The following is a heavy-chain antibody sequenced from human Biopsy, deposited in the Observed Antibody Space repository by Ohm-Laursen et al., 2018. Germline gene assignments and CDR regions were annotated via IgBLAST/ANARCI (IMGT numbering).Heavy chain of an antibody. V-gene: IGHV2-70*16. CDR1: GFSLNTRGMS. D-gene: IGHD2-2*02. CDR2: IDWDDAK. J-gene: IGHJ6*02. Sequence: PTQTLTLTCTLSGFSLNTRGMSVTWILQPPGKALEWLARIDWDDAKFYNGSLKTRLTISKDTSENHVVLTLSDVDPVDTATYYCARIPILVVPAAIVYRHRRHLQGLDVWGQGTTVIVSS. CDR3: ARIPILVVPAAIVYRHRRHLQGLDV.